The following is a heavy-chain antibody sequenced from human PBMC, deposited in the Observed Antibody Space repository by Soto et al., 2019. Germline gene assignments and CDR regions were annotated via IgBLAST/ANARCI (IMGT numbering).Heavy chain of an antibody. CDR2: IYYSGST. CDR1: GGSINSGGYY. D-gene: IGHD5-12*01. V-gene: IGHV4-31*03. J-gene: IGHJ4*02. Sequence: PSETLSLTCTVSGGSINSGGYYWSWIRQHPGKGLEWIGYIYYSGSTYYNPSLKSRVTISVNTSKNQISLKLSSVTAADTAVYYCARDRGSGYDWDYFDYWGQGTLVTVSS. CDR3: ARDRGSGYDWDYFDY.